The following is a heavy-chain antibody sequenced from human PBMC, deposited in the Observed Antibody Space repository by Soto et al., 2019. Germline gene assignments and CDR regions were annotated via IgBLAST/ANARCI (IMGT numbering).Heavy chain of an antibody. Sequence: RASVKVSCNASGYTFTGYYMHWVRQAPGQALEWMGWINPNSGGTNYAQKFQGRVTMTRDTSISTAYMELSRLRSDDTAVYYCARVVVPAATPYYYYGMDVWGQGTTVTVSS. J-gene: IGHJ6*02. CDR3: ARVVVPAATPYYYYGMDV. V-gene: IGHV1-2*02. CDR1: GYTFTGYY. CDR2: INPNSGGT. D-gene: IGHD2-2*02.